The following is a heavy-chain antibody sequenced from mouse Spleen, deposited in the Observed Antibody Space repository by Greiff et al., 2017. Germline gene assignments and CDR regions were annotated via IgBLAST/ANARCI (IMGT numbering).Heavy chain of an antibody. CDR3: ARGSRNAMDY. D-gene: IGHD1-1*01. CDR2: IYPGDGDT. CDR1: GYAFSSSW. Sequence: QVQLQQPGAELVKPGASVKISCKASGYAFSSSWMNWVKQRPGKGLEWIGRIYPGDGDTNYNGKFKGKATLTADKSSSTAYMQLSSLTSEDSAVYFCARGSRNAMDYWGQGTSVTVSS. V-gene: IGHV1-82*01. J-gene: IGHJ4*01.